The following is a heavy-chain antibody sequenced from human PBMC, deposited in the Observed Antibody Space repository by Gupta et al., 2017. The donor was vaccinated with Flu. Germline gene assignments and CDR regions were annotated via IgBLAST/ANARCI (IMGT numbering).Heavy chain of an antibody. Sequence: QVQLVESGGGVVQPGRSLRLSCAASGFTFSSYGMHWVRQAPGKGLEWVAVISYDGSNKYYADSVKGRFTISRDNSKNTLYLQMNSLRAEDTAVYYCAKDLLKLRLLRFTTGMDVWGQGTTVTVSS. D-gene: IGHD3-3*01. CDR2: ISYDGSNK. J-gene: IGHJ6*02. CDR1: GFTFSSYG. CDR3: AKDLLKLRLLRFTTGMDV. V-gene: IGHV3-30*18.